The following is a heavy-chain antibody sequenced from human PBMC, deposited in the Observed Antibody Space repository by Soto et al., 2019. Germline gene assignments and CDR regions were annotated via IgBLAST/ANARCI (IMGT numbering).Heavy chain of an antibody. CDR2: IYYSGST. V-gene: IGHV4-39*02. J-gene: IGHJ4*02. Sequence: PSETLSLTCTVSGGSISSSSYYWGWIRQPPGKGLEWIGSIYYSGSTYYNPSLKSRVTISVDTSKNQLSLRLSSVTSADTAVYYCARDLMTTVTNFDYWGQGTLVTVSS. D-gene: IGHD4-17*01. CDR1: GGSISSSSYY. CDR3: ARDLMTTVTNFDY.